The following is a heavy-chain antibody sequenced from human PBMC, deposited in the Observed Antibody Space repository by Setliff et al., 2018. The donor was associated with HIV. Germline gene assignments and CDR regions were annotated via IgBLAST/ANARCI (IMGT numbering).Heavy chain of an antibody. V-gene: IGHV4-38-2*01. CDR3: ARFSVVVTAPGY. J-gene: IGHJ4*02. Sequence: SETLSLTCAVSGYSISSGYYWGWIRQPPGRGLEWIGNIYHSGSIYSNPSLKSRINLSIDTSKNQFSLKLTSVTAADTAVYYCARFSVVVTAPGYWGRGTLVTVSS. D-gene: IGHD2-21*02. CDR1: GYSISSGYY. CDR2: IYHSGSI.